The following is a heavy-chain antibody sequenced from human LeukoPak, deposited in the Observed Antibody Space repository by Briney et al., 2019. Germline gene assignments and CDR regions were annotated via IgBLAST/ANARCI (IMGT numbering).Heavy chain of an antibody. Sequence: GGSLRLSCAASGFTFSNYGMHWVRQAPGKGLEWVAVISYDGSNKYNADSVKGRFTFSRDNSKNTLYLQMSSLRAEDTAVYYCAKEKGIYCSSIDCSPGMDVWGQGTTVTVSS. V-gene: IGHV3-30*18. CDR1: GFTFSNYG. D-gene: IGHD2-2*01. CDR2: ISYDGSNK. J-gene: IGHJ6*02. CDR3: AKEKGIYCSSIDCSPGMDV.